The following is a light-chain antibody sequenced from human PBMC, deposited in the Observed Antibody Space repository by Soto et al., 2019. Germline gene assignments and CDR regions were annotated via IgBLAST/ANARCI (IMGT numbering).Light chain of an antibody. J-gene: IGKJ4*01. CDR2: GAS. Sequence: EIVLTQSPGTLSLSPGERVTLSCRASQSVTSSKLAWYQQKPGQAPSLLISGASTRATGIPDRFIGSGSGTDYTLTISRLEPEDFAVYYCQQYDTSPLTFGGGTTLEI. CDR1: QSVTSSK. V-gene: IGKV3-20*01. CDR3: QQYDTSPLT.